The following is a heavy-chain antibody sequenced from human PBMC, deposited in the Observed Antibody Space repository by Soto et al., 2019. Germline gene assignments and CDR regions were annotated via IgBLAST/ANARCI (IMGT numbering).Heavy chain of an antibody. D-gene: IGHD1-20*01. CDR3: ASHVGITGTPWWFDP. CDR2: IYYSGST. Sequence: NPSETLSLTCTVSGCSISSSSYYWCGILQPPGKGLEWIGSIYYSGSTYYNPSLKSRVTISVDTSKNQFSLKLSSVTAADTAVYYCASHVGITGTPWWFDPWGQGTLVTVSS. CDR1: GCSISSSSYY. J-gene: IGHJ5*02. V-gene: IGHV4-39*01.